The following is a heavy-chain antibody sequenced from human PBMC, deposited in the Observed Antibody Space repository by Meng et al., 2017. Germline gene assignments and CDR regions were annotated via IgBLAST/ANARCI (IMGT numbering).Heavy chain of an antibody. V-gene: IGHV3-21*01. J-gene: IGHJ4*02. CDR2: ISSSSSYI. Sequence: GGSLRLSCAASGFTFSSYSMNWVRQAPGKGLEWVSSISSSSSYIYYADSVKGRFTISRDNAKTSLYLQMNTLRAEDTAVYDCAIPYYYGSGSYYNHYWGQGTLVTVSS. CDR1: GFTFSSYS. CDR3: AIPYYYGSGSYYNHY. D-gene: IGHD3-10*01.